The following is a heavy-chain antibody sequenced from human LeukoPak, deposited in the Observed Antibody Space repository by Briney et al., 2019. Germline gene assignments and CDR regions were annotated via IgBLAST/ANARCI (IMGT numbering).Heavy chain of an antibody. CDR2: IYDSGST. CDR3: ARDPTRSGLDY. CDR1: GVSIRSSYYY. V-gene: IGHV4-39*07. J-gene: IGHJ4*02. Sequence: KPSETLSLTCTVSGVSIRSSYYYWGWIRQPPGKGLEWIGSIYDSGSTNYNPSLKSRVTISVDTSKNQFSLKLSSVTAADTAVYYCARDPTRSGLDYWGQGTLVTVSS. D-gene: IGHD4-11*01.